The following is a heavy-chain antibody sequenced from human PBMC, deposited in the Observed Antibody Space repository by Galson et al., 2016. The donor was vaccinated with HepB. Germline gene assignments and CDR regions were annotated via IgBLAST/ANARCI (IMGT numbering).Heavy chain of an antibody. CDR2: IYHSGST. CDR3: AKRATRVAAVDY. D-gene: IGHD6-13*01. CDR1: GGSISSSNW. Sequence: SETLSLTCAVSGGSISSSNWWRWVRQPPGKGLEWIGEIYHSGSTNYNPSLKSRVTISVDKSKNQFSLKLSSVTAADTAVYYCAKRATRVAAVDYWGQGTLVTVSS. V-gene: IGHV4-4*02. J-gene: IGHJ4*02.